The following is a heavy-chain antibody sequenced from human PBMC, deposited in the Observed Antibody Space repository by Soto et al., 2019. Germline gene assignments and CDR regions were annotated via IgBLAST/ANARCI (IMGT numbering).Heavy chain of an antibody. CDR3: ARSGYYGSGSYFPRNWFEP. CDR2: INHSGST. V-gene: IGHV4-34*01. Sequence: PSETLSLTCAVYGGSSSGSYWSWIRQPPGKGLEWIGEINHSGSTNYNPSLKRRVTISVDTSKNQSSLKLSSVTAADTAVYYCARSGYYGSGSYFPRNWFEPWGQGTLVTVSS. CDR1: GGSSSGSY. D-gene: IGHD3-10*01. J-gene: IGHJ5*02.